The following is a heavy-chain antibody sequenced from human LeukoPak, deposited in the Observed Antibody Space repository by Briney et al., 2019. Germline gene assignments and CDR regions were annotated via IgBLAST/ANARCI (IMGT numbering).Heavy chain of an antibody. CDR1: GYTFTSYY. CDR2: INPSGGST. CDR3: ARVNVDTAIRSNYYYYMDV. V-gene: IGHV1-46*01. Sequence: ASVKVSCKASGYTFTSYYMHWVRQAPGQGLEWMGIINPSGGSTSYAQKFQGRVTMTRDTSTSTVYTELSSLRSEDTAVYYCARVNVDTAIRSNYYYYMDVWGKGTTVTVSS. D-gene: IGHD5-18*01. J-gene: IGHJ6*03.